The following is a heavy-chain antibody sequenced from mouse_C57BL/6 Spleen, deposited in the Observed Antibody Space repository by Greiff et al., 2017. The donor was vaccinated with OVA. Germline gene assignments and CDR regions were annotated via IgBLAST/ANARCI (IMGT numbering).Heavy chain of an antibody. D-gene: IGHD2-2*01. Sequence: EVQLVESGPGLVKPSQSLSLTCSVTGYSITSGYYWNWIRQFPGNKLEWMGYISYDGSNNYNPSLKNRISITRDTSKNQFFLKLNSVTTEDTATYYCARVDDGYDGLDYWGQGTTLTVSS. J-gene: IGHJ2*01. V-gene: IGHV3-6*01. CDR3: ARVDDGYDGLDY. CDR1: GYSITSGYY. CDR2: ISYDGSN.